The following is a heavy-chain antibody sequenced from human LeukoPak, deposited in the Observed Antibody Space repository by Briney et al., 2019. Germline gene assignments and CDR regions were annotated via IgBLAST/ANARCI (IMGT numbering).Heavy chain of an antibody. CDR3: ARDRAVAGGRL. Sequence: AGGSLRLSCAASGFTFSSYSMNWVHQAPGKGLEWVSSISSSSYIYYADSVKGRFTISRDNAKNSLYLQMNSLRAEDTAVYYCARDRAVAGGRLWGQGTLVTVSS. V-gene: IGHV3-21*01. CDR2: ISSSSYI. J-gene: IGHJ4*02. CDR1: GFTFSSYS. D-gene: IGHD6-19*01.